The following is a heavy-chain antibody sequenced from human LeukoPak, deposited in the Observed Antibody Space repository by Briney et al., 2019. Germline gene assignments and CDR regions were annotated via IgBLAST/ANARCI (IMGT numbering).Heavy chain of an antibody. CDR3: ARVSPYCSSTSRFDY. CDR2: IYYSGST. CDR1: GGSISSYY. V-gene: IGHV4-59*01. D-gene: IGHD2-2*01. Sequence: PSETLSLTCTVSGGSISSYYWSWIRQPPGKGLEWIGYIYYSGSTNYNPSLKSRVTISVDTSKNQFSLKLSSVTAADTAVYYCARVSPYCSSTSRFDYWGQGTLVTVSS. J-gene: IGHJ4*02.